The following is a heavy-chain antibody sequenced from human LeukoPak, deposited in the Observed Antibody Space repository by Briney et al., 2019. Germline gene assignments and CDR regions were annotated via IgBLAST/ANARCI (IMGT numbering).Heavy chain of an antibody. CDR3: ARGFGSGWSTLFDY. V-gene: IGHV4-34*01. J-gene: IGHJ4*02. CDR2: INHSGST. CDR1: GGSFSGYY. Sequence: SETLSLTCAVYGGSFSGYYWNWIRQSPGKGLEWIGEINHSGSTNYNPSLKCRVTISVDTSKNQFSLKLSSVTAADTTVYYCARGFGSGWSTLFDYWGQGTLVTVSS. D-gene: IGHD6-19*01.